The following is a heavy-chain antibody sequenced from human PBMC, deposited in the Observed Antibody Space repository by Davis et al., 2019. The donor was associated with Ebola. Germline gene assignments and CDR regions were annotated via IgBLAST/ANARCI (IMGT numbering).Heavy chain of an antibody. J-gene: IGHJ4*02. CDR3: ARDRDITIFGVVIMGGEGDY. CDR1: GFIFSNYW. CDR2: IKQDGSEK. V-gene: IGHV3-7*03. D-gene: IGHD3-3*01. Sequence: GESLKISCAASGFIFSNYWMSWVRQAPGKGPEWVAIIKQDGSEKYYVDSVKGRFTISRDNAKNSLYLQMNSLRAEDTAVYYCARDRDITIFGVVIMGGEGDYWGQGTLVTVSS.